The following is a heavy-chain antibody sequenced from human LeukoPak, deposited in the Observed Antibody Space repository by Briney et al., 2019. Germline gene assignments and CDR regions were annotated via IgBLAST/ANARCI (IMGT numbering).Heavy chain of an antibody. CDR2: FDPEDGET. Sequence: ASVKVSCKVSGYTLTELSMHWVRQAPGKGLEWMGGFDPEDGETIYAQKFQGRVTMTEGTSTDTAYMELSSLRSEDTAVYYCATVGATTYFDYWGQGTLVTVSS. CDR3: ATVGATTYFDY. V-gene: IGHV1-24*01. CDR1: GYTLTELS. D-gene: IGHD1-26*01. J-gene: IGHJ4*02.